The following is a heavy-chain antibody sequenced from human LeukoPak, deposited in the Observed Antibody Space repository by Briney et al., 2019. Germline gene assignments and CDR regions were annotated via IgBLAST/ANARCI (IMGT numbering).Heavy chain of an antibody. CDR3: ARDQVGDCSSTSCYPPFDY. Sequence: GASVKVSCKASGYTFTSYAMHWVRQAPGQRLEWMGWVNAGNGNTKYSQKFQGRVTITRDTSASTAYMELSSLRSEDTAVYYCARDQVGDCSSTSCYPPFDYWGQGTLVTVSS. J-gene: IGHJ4*02. CDR1: GYTFTSYA. D-gene: IGHD2-2*01. V-gene: IGHV1-3*01. CDR2: VNAGNGNT.